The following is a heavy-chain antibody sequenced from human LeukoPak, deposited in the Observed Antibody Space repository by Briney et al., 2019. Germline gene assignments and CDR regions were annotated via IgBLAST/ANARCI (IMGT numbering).Heavy chain of an antibody. V-gene: IGHV3-7*01. CDR3: ARGVRSTYYYYMDV. CDR2: MKQDGSEK. J-gene: IGHJ6*03. CDR1: GFTFSSYW. D-gene: IGHD3-3*01. Sequence: GGSLRLSCAASGFTFSSYWMSWVRQAPGKGLEWVANMKQDGSEKYYVDSVKGRFTISRDNAKNSLYLQMNSLRAEDTAVYYCARGVRSTYYYYMDVWGKGTTVTVSS.